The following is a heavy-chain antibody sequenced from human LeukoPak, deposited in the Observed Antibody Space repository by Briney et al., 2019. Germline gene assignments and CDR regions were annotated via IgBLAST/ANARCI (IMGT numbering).Heavy chain of an antibody. CDR2: IYTSGST. Sequence: SETLSLTCSVSGGSISIYYWTWIRQPPGKGLEWIGYIYTSGSTNYNPSLKSRVTISVDTSKNQFSLKLSSVTAADTAVYYCARGRPPNWGSEGHFDYWGQGTLITVSS. V-gene: IGHV4-4*09. D-gene: IGHD7-27*01. CDR1: GGSISIYY. CDR3: ARGRPPNWGSEGHFDY. J-gene: IGHJ4*02.